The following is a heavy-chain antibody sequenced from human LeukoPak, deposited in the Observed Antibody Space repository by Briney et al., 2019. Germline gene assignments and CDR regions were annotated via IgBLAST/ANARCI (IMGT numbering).Heavy chain of an antibody. Sequence: GSLRLSCAASGFTFSTFGMHWVRQAPGTGLEWVAVISYDGNNQYYSDSVKGRFTISRDNSKNTLYLQMNSLRPEDTALYYCAKEHILRGVIYWFDPWGQGTLVTVSS. D-gene: IGHD3-10*01. CDR2: ISYDGNNQ. V-gene: IGHV3-30*18. CDR3: AKEHILRGVIYWFDP. CDR1: GFTFSTFG. J-gene: IGHJ5*02.